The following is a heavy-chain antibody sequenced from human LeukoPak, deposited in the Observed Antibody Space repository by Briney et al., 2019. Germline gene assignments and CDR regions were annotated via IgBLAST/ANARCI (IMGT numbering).Heavy chain of an antibody. CDR2: INSDGTST. J-gene: IGHJ4*02. CDR3: TRAGSGSSYDS. D-gene: IGHD3-10*01. Sequence: PGGSLRLSCAASGFALRTYWVHWARQAPGKGLVWVSLINSDGTSTIYADSVKGRFTISRDTAKNTLYLEMNRLRADDTAVYYCTRAGSGSSYDSWGQGTLVTVSS. CDR1: GFALRTYW. V-gene: IGHV3-74*01.